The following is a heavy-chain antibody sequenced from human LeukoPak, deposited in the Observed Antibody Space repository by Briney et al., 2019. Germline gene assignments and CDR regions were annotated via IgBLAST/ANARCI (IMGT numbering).Heavy chain of an antibody. J-gene: IGHJ3*02. CDR3: ARASLYYDSSGYHVSFDI. CDR1: GFTVSSNY. CDR2: IYSGGST. Sequence: PGGSLRLSCAASGFTVSSNYMSWVRQAPGKGLEWVSVIYSGGSTYYADSVKGRFTISRDNSKNTLYLQMNSLRAEDTAVYYCARASLYYDSSGYHVSFDIWGQGTMVTVSS. D-gene: IGHD3-22*01. V-gene: IGHV3-53*01.